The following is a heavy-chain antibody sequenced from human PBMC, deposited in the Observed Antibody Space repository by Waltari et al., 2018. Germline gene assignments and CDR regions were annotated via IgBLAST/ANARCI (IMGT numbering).Heavy chain of an antibody. CDR1: GFTFSSYW. CDR3: ARVRSIAAQGWFDP. J-gene: IGHJ5*02. V-gene: IGHV3-7*01. CDR2: IKQDGSEK. D-gene: IGHD6-6*01. Sequence: EVQLVESGGGLVQPGGSLRLSCAASGFTFSSYWMSWVRQAPGKGLEWVVNIKQDGSEKYYVDSVKGRFTISRDNAKNSLYLQMNSLRAEDTAVYYCARVRSIAAQGWFDPWGQGTLVTVSS.